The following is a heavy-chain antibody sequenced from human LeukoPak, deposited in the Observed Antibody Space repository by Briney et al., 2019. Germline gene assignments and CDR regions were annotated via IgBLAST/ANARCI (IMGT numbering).Heavy chain of an antibody. Sequence: SETLSLTCTVSGGSISSYYWSWIRQPAGKGLEWIGRIYTSGSTNYNPSLKSRVTMSVDTSKDQFSLRLSSVTAADTAVYYCARGGTWFGEFHSWGQGTLVTVSS. D-gene: IGHD3-10*01. CDR2: IYTSGST. CDR3: ARGGTWFGEFHS. V-gene: IGHV4-4*07. CDR1: GGSISSYY. J-gene: IGHJ5*01.